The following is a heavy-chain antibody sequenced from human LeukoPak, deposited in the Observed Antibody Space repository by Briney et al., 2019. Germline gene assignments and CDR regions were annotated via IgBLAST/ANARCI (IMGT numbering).Heavy chain of an antibody. CDR1: GGIFSSYA. CDR3: ANRSRLREGGSYRF. Sequence: SVKVSCKASGGIFSSYAINWVRQAPGQGLEWMGRIIPIFGSANYAQKFQGRVTVTADKSTRTAYMELSSLRSEDTALYYCANRSRLREGGSYRFWGQGTLVTVSS. J-gene: IGHJ4*02. CDR2: IIPIFGSA. D-gene: IGHD3-16*02. V-gene: IGHV1-69*06.